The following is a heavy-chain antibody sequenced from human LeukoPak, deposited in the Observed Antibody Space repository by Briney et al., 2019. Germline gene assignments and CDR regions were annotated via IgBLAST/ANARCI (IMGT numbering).Heavy chain of an antibody. Sequence: ASVRVSCKASGYTFTSYDINWVRQAPGEGREWMGWMNAKSGNTDYAQKVQGRGTMTRNTSIRTAYMELSSLRSEDTAVYYCARAATMVRGVIRYYYYSGMDVWGQGTTVTVSS. CDR3: ARAATMVRGVIRYYYYSGMDV. CDR1: GYTFTSYD. J-gene: IGHJ6*02. D-gene: IGHD3-10*01. CDR2: MNAKSGNT. V-gene: IGHV1-8*01.